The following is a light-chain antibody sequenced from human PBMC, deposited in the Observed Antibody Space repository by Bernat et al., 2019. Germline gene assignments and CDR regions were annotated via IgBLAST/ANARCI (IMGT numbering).Light chain of an antibody. CDR3: QQLNSYPRG. J-gene: IGKJ1*01. CDR2: AAS. CDR1: QGISSY. Sequence: DIQLTQSPSFLSASVGDRVTITRRASQGISSYLAWYQQKPGKAPKLLIYAASTLQSGVPSRFSGSGSGTEFTLTIISLQPEDFATYYCQQLNSYPRGFGQGTKVEIK. V-gene: IGKV1-9*01.